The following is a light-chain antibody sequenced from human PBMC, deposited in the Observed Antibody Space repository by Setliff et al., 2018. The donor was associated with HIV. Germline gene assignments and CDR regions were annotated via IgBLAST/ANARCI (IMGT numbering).Light chain of an antibody. CDR1: SSDVGGYDS. Sequence: QSALTQPASVSGSPGQSITISCTGTSSDVGGYDSVSWYQQHPGKAPKLLIYDVNNRPSGVSYRFSGSKSGNTASLTISGLQAEDEADYYCSSYTRTTTLVFGTGTKATVL. V-gene: IGLV2-14*03. CDR2: DVN. CDR3: SSYTRTTTLV. J-gene: IGLJ1*01.